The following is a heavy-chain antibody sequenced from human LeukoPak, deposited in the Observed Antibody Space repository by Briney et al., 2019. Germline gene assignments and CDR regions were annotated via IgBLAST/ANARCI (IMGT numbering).Heavy chain of an antibody. D-gene: IGHD6-13*01. CDR2: ISAYNGNT. Sequence: PRASVKVSCKASGYTFTSYGISWVRQAPGQGLEWMGWISAYNGNTNYAQKLQGRVTMTEDTSTDTAYMELSSLRSEDTAVYYCATEDIAAAAYYYYGMDVWGQGTTVTVSS. J-gene: IGHJ6*02. V-gene: IGHV1-18*01. CDR3: ATEDIAAAAYYYYGMDV. CDR1: GYTFTSYG.